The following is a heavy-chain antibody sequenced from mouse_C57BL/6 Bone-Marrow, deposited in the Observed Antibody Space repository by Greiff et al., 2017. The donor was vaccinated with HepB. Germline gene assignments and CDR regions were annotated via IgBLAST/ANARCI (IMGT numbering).Heavy chain of an antibody. CDR1: GYTFTDYY. CDR2: INPYNGGT. CDR3: ARGLYDGFAD. V-gene: IGHV1-19*01. D-gene: IGHD2-12*01. Sequence: VQLQQSGPVLVKPGASVKMSCKASGYTFTDYYMNWVKQSHGKSLEWIGVINPYNGGTSYNQKFKGKATLTVDKSSSTAYMELNSLTSEGSAVYYCARGLYDGFADWGQGTLVTVSA. J-gene: IGHJ3*01.